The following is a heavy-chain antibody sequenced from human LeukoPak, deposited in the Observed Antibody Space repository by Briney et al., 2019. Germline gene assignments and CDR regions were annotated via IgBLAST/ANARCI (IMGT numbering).Heavy chain of an antibody. CDR2: ISSSSSYI. J-gene: IGHJ4*02. CDR1: GSIFSSYS. D-gene: IGHD6-13*01. V-gene: IGHV3-21*01. Sequence: GGSLRLSCAASGSIFSSYSMNWVRQAPGKGLEWVSSISSSSSYIYYADSVKGRFTISRDNAKNSLYLQMNSLRAEDTAVYYCARARGIAAAGTPYWGQGTLVTVSS. CDR3: ARARGIAAAGTPY.